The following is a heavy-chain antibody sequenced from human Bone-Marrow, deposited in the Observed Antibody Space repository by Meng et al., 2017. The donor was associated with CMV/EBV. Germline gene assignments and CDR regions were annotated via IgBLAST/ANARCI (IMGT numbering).Heavy chain of an antibody. J-gene: IGHJ3*02. CDR3: AIPAGDFWSGQGSPDAFDI. V-gene: IGHV1-18*01. D-gene: IGHD3-3*01. CDR2: ISAYNGNT. Sequence: ASVKVSCKASGYTFTSYGISWVRQAPGQGLEWMGWISAYNGNTNYAQKLQGRVTMTRNTSISTAYMELSSLRSEDTAVYYCAIPAGDFWSGQGSPDAFDIWGQGTMVTVSS. CDR1: GYTFTSYG.